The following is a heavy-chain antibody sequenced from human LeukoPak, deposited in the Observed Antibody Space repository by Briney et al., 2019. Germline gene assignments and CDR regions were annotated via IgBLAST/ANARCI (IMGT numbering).Heavy chain of an antibody. D-gene: IGHD1-26*01. J-gene: IGHJ4*02. Sequence: SETLSLTCTVSGGSISSYYWSCIRQPPGKGLEWIGYIYYSGSTNYNPSLKSRVTISVDTSKNQFSLKLSSVTAADTAVYYCAREAPPLAHWENHFDYWGQGTLVTVSS. CDR2: IYYSGST. CDR3: AREAPPLAHWENHFDY. CDR1: GGSISSYY. V-gene: IGHV4-59*01.